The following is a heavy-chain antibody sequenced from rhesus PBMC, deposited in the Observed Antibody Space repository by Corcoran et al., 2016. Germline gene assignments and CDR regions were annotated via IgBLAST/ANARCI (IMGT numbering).Heavy chain of an antibody. CDR1: GGSFRGYY. D-gene: IGHD1-1*01. CDR3: ARHRELEDGLDS. V-gene: IGHV4-81*01. J-gene: IGHJ6*01. CDR2: IDGNIEVT. Sequence: QLQLQESGPGLVKPPETLSLTCAVSGGSFRGYYWSWIRQPPGKGLEWIGSIDGNIEVTQYNPSLKMRGTISKDTSKNQFCLKLSSVTAADTAVYYCARHRELEDGLDSWGQGVVVTVSS.